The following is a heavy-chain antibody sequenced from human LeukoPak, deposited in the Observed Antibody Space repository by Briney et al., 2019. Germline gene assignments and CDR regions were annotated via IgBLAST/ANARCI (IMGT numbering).Heavy chain of an antibody. CDR2: INPSDDST. J-gene: IGHJ5*02. CDR1: GYTFTNYY. D-gene: IGHD6-19*01. CDR3: ARAGSGWYWFDP. V-gene: IGHV1-46*01. Sequence: ASVTVSCKASGYTFTNYYMHWVRQAPGQGLEWMGIINPSDDSTDYAQKFQGRVTMTRDTSTSTIYMELSGLRSEDTAVYYCARAGSGWYWFDPWGQGTLVTVSS.